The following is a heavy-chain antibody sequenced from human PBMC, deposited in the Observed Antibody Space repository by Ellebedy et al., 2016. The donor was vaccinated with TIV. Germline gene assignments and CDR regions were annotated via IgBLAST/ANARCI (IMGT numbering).Heavy chain of an antibody. J-gene: IGHJ6*02. CDR1: GFTFSTSW. V-gene: IGHV3-74*01. CDR2: IKTDGSYT. Sequence: GESLKISCVASGFTFSTSWMHWVRQASGKGLVWVSRIKTDGSYTTYADSVKGRFTISRDNAKNSLYLQMNSLRAEDTAVYYCAAALIVGATGRNMDVWGQGTTVTVSS. D-gene: IGHD1-26*01. CDR3: AAALIVGATGRNMDV.